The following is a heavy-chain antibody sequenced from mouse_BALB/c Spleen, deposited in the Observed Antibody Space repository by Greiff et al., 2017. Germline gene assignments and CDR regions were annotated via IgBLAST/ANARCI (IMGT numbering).Heavy chain of an antibody. CDR3: AREGGITAMDY. CDR2: ISSGGSYT. J-gene: IGHJ4*01. CDR1: GFTFSSYG. V-gene: IGHV5-6*01. Sequence: EVKLVESGGDLVKPGGSLKLSCAASGFTFSSYGMSWVRQTPDKRLEWVATISSGGSYTYYPDSVKGRFTISRDNAKNTLYLQMSSLKSEDTAMYYCAREGGITAMDYWGQGTSVTVSS. D-gene: IGHD2-4*01.